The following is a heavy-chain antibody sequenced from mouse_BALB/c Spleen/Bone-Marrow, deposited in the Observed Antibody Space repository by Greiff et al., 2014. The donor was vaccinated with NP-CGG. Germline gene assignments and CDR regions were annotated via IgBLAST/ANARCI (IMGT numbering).Heavy chain of an antibody. CDR1: GYTFTSYW. CDR2: IYPGDGDT. Sequence: VQLQQSGAELARPGASVKLSCKASGYTFTSYWMQWVKQRPGQGLEWIGAIYPGDGDTRYTQKFKGKATLTADKSSSTAYMQFSSLASEDSAVYYCARDEHYFDYWGQGTTLTVSS. CDR3: ARDEHYFDY. J-gene: IGHJ2*01. V-gene: IGHV1-87*01.